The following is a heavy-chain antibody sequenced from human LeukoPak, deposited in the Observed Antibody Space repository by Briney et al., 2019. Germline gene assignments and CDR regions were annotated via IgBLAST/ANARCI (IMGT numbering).Heavy chain of an antibody. J-gene: IGHJ4*02. CDR3: AKSPAFWAMVRGVIGGPGRSPEY. V-gene: IGHV3-23*01. Sequence: PGGSLRLSCAASGFTFSSYAMSWVRQAPGKGLEWVSAISGSGGSTYYADSVKGRFTISRDNSKNTLYLQMNSLRAEDTAVYYCAKSPAFWAMVRGVIGGPGRSPEYWGQGALVTVSS. D-gene: IGHD3-10*01. CDR2: ISGSGGST. CDR1: GFTFSSYA.